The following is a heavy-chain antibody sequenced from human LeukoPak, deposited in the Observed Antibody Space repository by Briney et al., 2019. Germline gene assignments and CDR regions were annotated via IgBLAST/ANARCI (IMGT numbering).Heavy chain of an antibody. CDR1: GFTFSNSW. CDR3: ARGIGWFED. D-gene: IGHD2-15*01. Sequence: PGGSLRLSCAASGFTFSNSWMTWVRQAPGKGLEWVANINQNGGEKEYVDSVKGRFTISRDNAKNSLFLQMNSLRAEDTAVYYRARGIGWFEDWGQGALVTVSS. V-gene: IGHV3-7*05. J-gene: IGHJ5*02. CDR2: INQNGGEK.